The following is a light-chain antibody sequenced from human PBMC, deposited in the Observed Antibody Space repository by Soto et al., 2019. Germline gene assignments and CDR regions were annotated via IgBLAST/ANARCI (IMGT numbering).Light chain of an antibody. CDR2: TSN. V-gene: IGLV1-44*01. CDR1: NSNIGNNK. Sequence: SVLTQPPSASVTPGQRVTISCSGSNSNIGNNKVNWYQQLPGTAPKLLIYTSNQRPSGVPDRFSGSKSGTSASLAISGLQSEDEADYYCATWDDSLNGYVFRTGTKVTVL. CDR3: ATWDDSLNGYV. J-gene: IGLJ1*01.